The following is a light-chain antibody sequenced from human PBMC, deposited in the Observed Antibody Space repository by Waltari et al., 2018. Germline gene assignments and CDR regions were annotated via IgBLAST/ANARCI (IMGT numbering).Light chain of an antibody. V-gene: IGKV3-20*01. Sequence: EIVLTPSPGTASLSPGERANLPGRASMTVGISSLAWYQQKPGQAPRLVIYRASRRATGIPDRFSGSGSGTDFSLTISRLEPEDVAVYYCQQHGTLPATFGQGTKVEIK. CDR1: MTVGISS. CDR2: RAS. J-gene: IGKJ1*01. CDR3: QQHGTLPAT.